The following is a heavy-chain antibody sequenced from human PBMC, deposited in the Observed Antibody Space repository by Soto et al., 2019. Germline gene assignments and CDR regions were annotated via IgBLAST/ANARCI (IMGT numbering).Heavy chain of an antibody. D-gene: IGHD3-10*01. CDR3: ARDPRDYYGSGRSYFDY. Sequence: QVQLQESGPGLVKPSQTLSLTCTVSGGSISSGGYYWSWIRQHPGKGLEWIGYIYYSGSTYYKPSIKSRVTVSVDTSKTLFSLELSSVTAAGTAVYYGARDPRDYYGSGRSYFDYWGQGPLVTVSS. J-gene: IGHJ4*02. CDR2: IYYSGST. V-gene: IGHV4-31*03. CDR1: GGSISSGGYY.